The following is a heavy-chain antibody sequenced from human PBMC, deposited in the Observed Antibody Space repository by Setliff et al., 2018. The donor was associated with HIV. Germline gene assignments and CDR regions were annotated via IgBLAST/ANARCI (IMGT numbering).Heavy chain of an antibody. J-gene: IGHJ4*02. D-gene: IGHD3-22*01. V-gene: IGHV4-61*10. CDR1: GGSISSGSYY. CDR3: AREIPYSYGGRGHPL. CDR2: VNRGRRT. Sequence: SETLSLTCTVSGGSISSGSYYWSWIRQPAGKGLEWIGEVNRGRRTNYNSSLKSRVTISIDTSRNQFSLTVSSVTAADTAVYYCAREIPYSYGGRGHPLWGQGTLVTVSS.